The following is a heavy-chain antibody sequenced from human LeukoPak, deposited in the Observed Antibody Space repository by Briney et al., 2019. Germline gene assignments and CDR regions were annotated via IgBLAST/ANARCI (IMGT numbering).Heavy chain of an antibody. CDR1: GFTFSSYS. D-gene: IGHD3-10*01. V-gene: IGHV3-21*04. CDR2: ISSSSSYI. J-gene: IGHJ4*02. CDR3: AKESLLWFGELSSGFDY. Sequence: GGSLRLSCAASGFTFSSYSMNWVRQAPGKGLEWVSSISSSSSYIYYADSVKGRFTISRDNAKNTLYLQMNSLRAEDTAVYYCAKESLLWFGELSSGFDYWGQGTLVTVSS.